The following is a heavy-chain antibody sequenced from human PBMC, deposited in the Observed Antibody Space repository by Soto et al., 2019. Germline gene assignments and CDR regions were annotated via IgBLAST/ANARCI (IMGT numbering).Heavy chain of an antibody. CDR3: ARGGVYGSGSSITFYYYYGMDV. J-gene: IGHJ6*02. CDR1: GGSFSGYY. Sequence: QVQLQQWGAGLLKPSETLSLTCAVYGGSFSGYYWSWIRQPPGKGLEWIGEINHSGSTNYNPSLKSRVTISVDTSKNQFSLKLSSVTAADTAVYYCARGGVYGSGSSITFYYYYGMDVWGQGTTVTVSS. V-gene: IGHV4-34*01. D-gene: IGHD3-10*01. CDR2: INHSGST.